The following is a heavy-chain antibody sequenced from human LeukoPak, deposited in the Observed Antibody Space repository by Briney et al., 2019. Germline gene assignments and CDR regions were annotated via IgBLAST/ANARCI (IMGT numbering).Heavy chain of an antibody. CDR3: ATVYGSGWSRFDY. Sequence: ASVKVSCKASGYTFTDYYMHWVRQAPGQGLEWMGWINPNSGGTNYAQKFQGRVTMTRDTSISTAYMGLTRLKSNDTAVYYCATVYGSGWSRFDYWGQGTVVTVSS. CDR1: GYTFTDYY. CDR2: INPNSGGT. D-gene: IGHD6-19*01. V-gene: IGHV1-2*02. J-gene: IGHJ4*02.